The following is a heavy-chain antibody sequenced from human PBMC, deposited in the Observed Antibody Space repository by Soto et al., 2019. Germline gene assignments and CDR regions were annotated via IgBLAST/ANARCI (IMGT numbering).Heavy chain of an antibody. J-gene: IGHJ4*02. V-gene: IGHV2-5*02. Sequence: QITLKESGPTLVKPTQPLTLTCTFSGFSLSTTGVGVGWIRQPPGQAPAWIAFIYWGDEQRYSPSLRSRPTLTKDTSKNQVVVTMTNVDPVDTATYYCAMTRSAMFTEFDYWGQGTLVTVSS. CDR2: IYWGDEQ. CDR1: GFSLSTTGVG. CDR3: AMTRSAMFTEFDY. D-gene: IGHD5-18*01.